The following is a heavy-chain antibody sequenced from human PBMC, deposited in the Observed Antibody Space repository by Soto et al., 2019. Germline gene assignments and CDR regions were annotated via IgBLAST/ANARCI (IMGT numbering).Heavy chain of an antibody. CDR1: GGSISSGGYY. CDR3: ACLPLEGYNDFWSGYYGWNYYGMDV. J-gene: IGHJ6*02. Sequence: PSETLSLTCTVSGGSISSGGYYWSWIRQHPGKGLEWIGYIYYSGSTYYNPSLKSRVTISVDTSKNQFSLKLSSVTAADTAVYYCACLPLEGYNDFWSGYYGWNYYGMDVWGQGTTVTVSS. D-gene: IGHD3-3*01. V-gene: IGHV4-31*03. CDR2: IYYSGST.